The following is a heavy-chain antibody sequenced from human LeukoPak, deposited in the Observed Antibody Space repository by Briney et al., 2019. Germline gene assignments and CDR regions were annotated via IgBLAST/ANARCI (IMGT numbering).Heavy chain of an antibody. CDR1: GFTVSSNY. CDR2: IYSGGST. D-gene: IGHD3-3*01. Sequence: GGSLRLSCAASGFTVSSNYMSWVRQAPGKGLEWVSVIYSGGSTYYADSVKGRFTISRDNSRNTLYLQMNSLRAEDTAVYYCATHVLRFLEWFYFDYWGQGTLVTVSS. V-gene: IGHV3-53*01. CDR3: ATHVLRFLEWFYFDY. J-gene: IGHJ4*02.